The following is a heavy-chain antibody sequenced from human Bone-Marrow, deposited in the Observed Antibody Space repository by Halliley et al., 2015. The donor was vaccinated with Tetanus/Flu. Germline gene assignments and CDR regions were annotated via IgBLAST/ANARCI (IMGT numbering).Heavy chain of an antibody. J-gene: IGHJ1*01. CDR3: ARHLKSMIESRLES. D-gene: IGHD3-22*01. V-gene: IGHV4-39*01. Sequence: LEWIGSVFYNGDPYSSPSLKSRVTMSVNTSKNQFSLKMNSVTAADTAVYYCARHLKSMIESRLESWGQGSHVTVSS. CDR2: VFYNGDP.